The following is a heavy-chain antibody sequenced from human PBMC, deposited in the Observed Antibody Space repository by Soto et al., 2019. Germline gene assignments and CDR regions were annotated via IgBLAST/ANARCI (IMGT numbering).Heavy chain of an antibody. CDR2: IYYSGST. CDR3: ASPTLGAFDV. CDR1: GGSISSSNYY. V-gene: IGHV4-39*01. D-gene: IGHD3-16*01. Sequence: QLQLQESGPGLVKPSETLSLTCSVSGGSISSSNYYWGWIRQPPGKGLEWIGSIYYSGSTSYNSSLKSRVTISVDTSKNQFSLRLSSVTATDTAVYYCASPTLGAFDVWGQLTMVTVSS. J-gene: IGHJ3*01.